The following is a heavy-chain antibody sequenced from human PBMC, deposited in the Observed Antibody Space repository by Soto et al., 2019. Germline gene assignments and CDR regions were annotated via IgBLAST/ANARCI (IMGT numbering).Heavy chain of an antibody. CDR2: ISYDGSNK. J-gene: IGHJ6*02. D-gene: IGHD4-17*01. V-gene: IGHV3-30*18. CDR3: AKEIFTLHDYGDYGRGIDHYYGMDV. Sequence: GGSLRLSCAASGFTFSSYGMHWVRQAPGKGLEWVAVISYDGSNKYYADSVKGRFTISRDNSKNTLYLQMNSLRAEDTAVYYCAKEIFTLHDYGDYGRGIDHYYGMDVWGQGTTVTVSS. CDR1: GFTFSSYG.